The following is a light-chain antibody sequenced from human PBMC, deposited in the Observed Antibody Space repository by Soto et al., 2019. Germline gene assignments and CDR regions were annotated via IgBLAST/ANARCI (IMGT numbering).Light chain of an antibody. CDR3: QQSHNYMYT. Sequence: DIQMTQSPSTLSASVGDRVTITCRASQSISSWLAWYQQKPGKAPKLLIYDASSLESGVPSRFSGSGSGTEFTLTISSLQPDDFAIYYCQQSHNYMYTFGQGTKLEIK. J-gene: IGKJ2*01. CDR1: QSISSW. V-gene: IGKV1-5*01. CDR2: DAS.